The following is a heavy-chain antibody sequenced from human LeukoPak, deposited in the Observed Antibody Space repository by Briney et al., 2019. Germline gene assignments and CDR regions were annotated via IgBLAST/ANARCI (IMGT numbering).Heavy chain of an antibody. J-gene: IGHJ5*01. D-gene: IGHD1-14*01. CDR3: ARDPDGYNWFDS. CDR2: VYSSGST. V-gene: IGHV4-4*07. CDR1: GASISSYY. Sequence: SETLSLTCTVSGASISSYYCSWIRQPAGKGPEWIERVYSSGSTNYNPSLKSRVTMSEDTSKNQFSLKLRSVTAADTAVYYCARDPDGYNWFDSWGQGTQVTVST.